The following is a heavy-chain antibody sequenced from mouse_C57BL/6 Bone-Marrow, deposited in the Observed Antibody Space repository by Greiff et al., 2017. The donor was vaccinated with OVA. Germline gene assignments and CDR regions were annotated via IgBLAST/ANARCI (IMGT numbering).Heavy chain of an antibody. V-gene: IGHV14-4*01. CDR1: GFNIKDDY. Sequence: EVQLQQPGAELVMPGASVKLSCTASGFNIKDDYMHWVKQRPEQGLEWIGWIDPENGDTEYASKFQGKATITADTSSNTAYLQLSSLTSEDTAVYYCTTITTVVATDYAMDYWGQGTSVTVSS. CDR2: IDPENGDT. J-gene: IGHJ4*01. CDR3: TTITTVVATDYAMDY. D-gene: IGHD1-1*01.